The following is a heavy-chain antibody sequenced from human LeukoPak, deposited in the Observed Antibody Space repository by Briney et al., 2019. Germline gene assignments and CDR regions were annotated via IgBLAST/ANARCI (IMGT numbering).Heavy chain of an antibody. J-gene: IGHJ4*02. CDR3: ARQRYSDY. Sequence: GESLRLSCAASGFTFSRYWMTWVRQAPGKGLEWVANIKEDGSENSYVESVKGRFTISRDNAKNSLYLQLNSLRAEDTAVYFCARQRYSDYWGQGTLVTVSS. V-gene: IGHV3-7*01. D-gene: IGHD1-1*01. CDR1: GFTFSRYW. CDR2: IKEDGSEN.